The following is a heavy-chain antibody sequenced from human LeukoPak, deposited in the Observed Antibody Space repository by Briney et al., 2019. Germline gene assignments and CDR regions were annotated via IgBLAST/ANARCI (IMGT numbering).Heavy chain of an antibody. D-gene: IGHD3-22*01. Sequence: GGSLRLSCAASGFTFSNYAMRWVRQAPGKGLEWVSSVGSGGDTYYADSVKGRFTISRDNSKNTLYLQMNSLRAEDTAVYYCARDLNYYDSSGLFDYWGQGTLVTVSS. V-gene: IGHV3-23*01. J-gene: IGHJ4*02. CDR1: GFTFSNYA. CDR2: VGSGGDT. CDR3: ARDLNYYDSSGLFDY.